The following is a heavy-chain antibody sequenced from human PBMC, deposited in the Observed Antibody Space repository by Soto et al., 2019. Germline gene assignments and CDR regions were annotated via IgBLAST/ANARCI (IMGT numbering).Heavy chain of an antibody. CDR1: GFTFSNAW. J-gene: IGHJ6*02. CDR3: TTVYPIVVVPAAMDDYYYYGMDV. CDR2: IKSETDGGTT. D-gene: IGHD2-2*01. V-gene: IGHV3-15*07. Sequence: EVQLVESGGGLVKPGGSLRLSCAASGFTFSNAWMNWVRQAPGKGLEWVGRIKSETDGGTTDYAAPVKGRFTISRDDSKNTLYLQMNSLKTEDTAVYYCTTVYPIVVVPAAMDDYYYYGMDVWGQGTTVTVSS.